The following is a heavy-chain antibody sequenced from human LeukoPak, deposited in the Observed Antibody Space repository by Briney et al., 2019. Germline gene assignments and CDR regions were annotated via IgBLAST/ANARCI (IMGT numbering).Heavy chain of an antibody. J-gene: IGHJ6*02. D-gene: IGHD2-15*01. CDR1: GFTFSNYA. CDR2: ISYDGSNK. CDR3: ARGIGACSGGSCYNYGMDV. V-gene: IGHV3-30-3*01. Sequence: GGSLRLSCAASGFTFSNYAMSWVRQAPGKGLEWVAVISYDGSNKYYADSVKGRFTISRDNSKNTLYLQMNSLRAEDTAVYYCARGIGACSGGSCYNYGMDVWGQGTTVTVSS.